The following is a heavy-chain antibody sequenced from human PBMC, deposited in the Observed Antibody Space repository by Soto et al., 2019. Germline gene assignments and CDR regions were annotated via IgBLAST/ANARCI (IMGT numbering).Heavy chain of an antibody. CDR2: ISYDGSNK. V-gene: IGHV3-30*18. J-gene: IGHJ1*01. CDR3: AKDWVYCSGGSCYGLGYFQH. Sequence: PGGVPRLSCAASGFTFSSYGMHWVRQAPGKGLEWVAVISYDGSNKYYADSVKGRFTISRDNSKNTLYLQMNSLRAEDTAVYYSAKDWVYCSGGSCYGLGYFQHWGQGTLVTVSS. CDR1: GFTFSSYG. D-gene: IGHD2-15*01.